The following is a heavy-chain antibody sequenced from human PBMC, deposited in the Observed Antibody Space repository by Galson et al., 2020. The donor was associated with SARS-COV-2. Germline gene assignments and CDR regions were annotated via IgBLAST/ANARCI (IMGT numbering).Heavy chain of an antibody. CDR1: GVSINSGDYY. J-gene: IGHJ4*02. V-gene: IGHV4-31*03. CDR2: IHYRGST. CDR3: ARLRQTPQLVGAADN. D-gene: IGHD1-26*01. Sequence: SETLSLTCSVSGVSINSGDYYWSWIRQLPWKGLAWTGYIHYRGSTYYNPSLESRVAISIETSKNQFSLRLTSVTDADTAVYYCARLRQTPQLVGAADNWGQGTLVTVSS.